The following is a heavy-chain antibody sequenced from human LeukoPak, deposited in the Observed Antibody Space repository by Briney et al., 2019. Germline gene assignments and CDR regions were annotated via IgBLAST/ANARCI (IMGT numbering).Heavy chain of an antibody. V-gene: IGHV3-30*01. J-gene: IGHJ4*02. CDR3: ARGKSDSSGYDYTLNN. Sequence: PGGSLRLSCAASGFTFSRYAIHWVRQAPGKGLEWVALITYNGSTTHYAASVKGRFTVSRDDSKNTLYLQMNSLRAEDTAVYYCARGKSDSSGYDYTLNNWGQATLVTLPS. D-gene: IGHD5-12*01. CDR1: GFTFSRYA. CDR2: ITYNGSTT.